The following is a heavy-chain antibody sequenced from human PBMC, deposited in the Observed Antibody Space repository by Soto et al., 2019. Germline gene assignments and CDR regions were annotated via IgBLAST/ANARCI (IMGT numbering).Heavy chain of an antibody. D-gene: IGHD7-27*01. CDR2: ISSSSSYI. CDR1: GFTFSSYS. J-gene: IGHJ6*03. Sequence: EVQLVESGGGLVKPGGSLRLSCAASGFTFSSYSMNWVRQAPGKGLEWVSSISSSSSYIYYADSVKGRFTISRDNAKNSLYLQMNSLRAEDTAVYYCARGNELGIAHMDVWGKGTTVTVSS. CDR3: ARGNELGIAHMDV. V-gene: IGHV3-21*01.